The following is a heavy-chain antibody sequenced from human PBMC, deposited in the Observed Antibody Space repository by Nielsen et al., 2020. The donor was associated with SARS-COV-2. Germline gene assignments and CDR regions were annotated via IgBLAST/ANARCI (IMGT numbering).Heavy chain of an antibody. D-gene: IGHD1-26*01. CDR1: GGSISSYY. CDR2: IYYSGST. Sequence: GSLRLSCTVSGGSISSYYWSWIRQPPGKGLEWIGYIYYSGSTNYNPSLKSRVTISVDTSKNQFSLKLSSVTAADTAVYYCARGGGSYSYWGQGTLVTVSS. CDR3: ARGGGSYSY. V-gene: IGHV4-59*13. J-gene: IGHJ4*02.